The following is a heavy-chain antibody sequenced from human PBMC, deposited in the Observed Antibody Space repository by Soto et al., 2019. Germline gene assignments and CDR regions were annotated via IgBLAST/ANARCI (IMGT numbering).Heavy chain of an antibody. CDR1: GFTFSSYW. J-gene: IGHJ6*02. V-gene: IGHV3-74*01. CDR3: ARVGRRGHGMDV. Sequence: EVQLVESGGGLVQPGGSLRLTCAASGFTFSSYWMNWVRQAPGKGLVWVSRINSDGSSTRYADSVKGRFTISRDNAKNTLYLQMNSLRAEDTAVYYCARVGRRGHGMDVWCQGTTVTVSS. D-gene: IGHD1-26*01. CDR2: INSDGSST.